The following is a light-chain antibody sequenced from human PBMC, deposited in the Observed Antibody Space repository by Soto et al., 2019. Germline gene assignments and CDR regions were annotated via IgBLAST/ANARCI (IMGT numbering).Light chain of an antibody. V-gene: IGKV3-20*01. Sequence: DIVLTQSPGTLSLSPGERATLSCRASQSVRSNHLTWYQQKPGQAPRLLIYGGSSRATGIPVRFSASGSETDYPLTITRLGPEDFAGYYCQQYSIARRFGQGRKV. J-gene: IGKJ1*01. CDR1: QSVRSNH. CDR3: QQYSIARR. CDR2: GGS.